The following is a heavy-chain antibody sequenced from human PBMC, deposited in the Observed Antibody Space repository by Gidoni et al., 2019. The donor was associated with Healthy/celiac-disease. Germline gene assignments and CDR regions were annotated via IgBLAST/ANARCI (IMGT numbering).Heavy chain of an antibody. V-gene: IGHV3-64*01. D-gene: IGHD1-26*01. CDR3: ARGGSYAGVGFDY. CDR2: ISSNGGST. CDR1: GFPVSSYA. Sequence: EVQLVVSGGGFVQPVGSVRLSCAASGFPVSSYAMHWVRQAPGKGLEYVSAISSNGGSTYYATSVKGRFNISRDNSKNTLYLQMGSLRAEDMAVYYCARGGSYAGVGFDYWGQGTLVTVSS. J-gene: IGHJ4*02.